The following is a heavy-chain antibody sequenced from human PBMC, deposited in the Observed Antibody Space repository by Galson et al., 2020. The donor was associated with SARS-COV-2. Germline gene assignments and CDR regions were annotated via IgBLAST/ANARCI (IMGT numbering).Heavy chain of an antibody. D-gene: IGHD3-22*01. CDR3: ARGCLDHYYDSSGYCAYYYYGMDV. CDR1: GFTFSSYS. V-gene: IGHV3-21*01. Sequence: TGGPLRLSCAASGFTFSSYSMNWVRQAPGKGLEWVSSISSSSSYIYYADSVKGRFTISRDNAKNSLYLQMNSLRAEDTAVYYCARGCLDHYYDSSGYCAYYYYGMDVWGQGTTVTVSS. J-gene: IGHJ6*02. CDR2: ISSSSSYI.